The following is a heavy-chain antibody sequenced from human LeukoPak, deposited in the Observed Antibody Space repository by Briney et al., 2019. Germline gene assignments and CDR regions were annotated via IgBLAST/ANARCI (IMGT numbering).Heavy chain of an antibody. Sequence: SEALSLTCAVYGGSFSGYYWSWIRQPPGKGLEWIGYIHYSGSTHYNPSLKSRVTISVDTSKNQFSLKLSSVTAADTAVYYCARGIVVVPAANYYYYYMDVWGKGTTVTVSS. D-gene: IGHD2-2*01. CDR2: IHYSGST. CDR3: ARGIVVVPAANYYYYYMDV. J-gene: IGHJ6*03. CDR1: GGSFSGYY. V-gene: IGHV4-59*12.